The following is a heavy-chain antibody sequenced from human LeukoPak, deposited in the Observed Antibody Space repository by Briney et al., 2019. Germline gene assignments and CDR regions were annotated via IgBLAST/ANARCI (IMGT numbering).Heavy chain of an antibody. CDR1: GFTFSSYA. CDR3: ARANFLYCSSTTCLFDY. V-gene: IGHV3-30-3*01. J-gene: IGHJ4*02. Sequence: TGGSLRLSCAASGFTFSSYAMHWVRQAPGKGLEWVAVISYDGSNKYYADSVKGRFTISRDNSKNTLYLQMNSLRAEDTAVYYCARANFLYCSSTTCLFDYWGQGTLVTVSS. CDR2: ISYDGSNK. D-gene: IGHD2-2*01.